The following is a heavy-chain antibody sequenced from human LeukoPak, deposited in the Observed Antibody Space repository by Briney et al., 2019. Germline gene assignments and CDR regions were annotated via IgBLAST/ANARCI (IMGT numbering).Heavy chain of an antibody. Sequence: PGRSLRLSCAVSGFTFNTYGIHCVRQTPGKGLEWVALISYDGSNKYYADSVKGRFTISRDNSKNTLYLQMDSLRAEDTAVYYCAKDKSGMAYYFDFWGQGTLVTVSS. V-gene: IGHV3-30*18. D-gene: IGHD3-10*01. J-gene: IGHJ4*02. CDR2: ISYDGSNK. CDR3: AKDKSGMAYYFDF. CDR1: GFTFNTYG.